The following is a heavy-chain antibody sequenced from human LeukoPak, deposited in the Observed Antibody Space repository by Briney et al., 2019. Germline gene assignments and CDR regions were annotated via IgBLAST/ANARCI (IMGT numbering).Heavy chain of an antibody. CDR1: GGSISSYY. CDR3: ARHHSVFLRGYSGYYLDY. CDR2: IYYSRST. V-gene: IGHV4-59*08. D-gene: IGHD3-3*01. J-gene: IGHJ4*02. Sequence: SETLSLTCTVSGGSISSYYWSWIRQPPGKGLEWTGYIYYSRSTNYNPSLKSRVTISVARSTNQFSLKLSSVTAADTTVYYCARHHSVFLRGYSGYYLDYWGQGTLVTVSS.